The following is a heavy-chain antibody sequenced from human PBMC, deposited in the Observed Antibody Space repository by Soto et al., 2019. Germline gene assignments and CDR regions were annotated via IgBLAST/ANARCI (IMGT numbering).Heavy chain of an antibody. CDR2: ISSSGSSS. CDR3: VRGSSSWYDNNWLDP. D-gene: IGHD6-13*01. V-gene: IGHV3-64D*06. J-gene: IGHJ5*02. CDR1: GFTFRTFA. Sequence: SGGSLRLSCSASGFTFRTFAMHWVRQAPGKGLEYVSAISSSGSSSIFADSVKGRFTFSRDNSKNTLYLQLSSLRPEDTAVYYCVRGSSSWYDNNWLDPWGQGTLVTVSS.